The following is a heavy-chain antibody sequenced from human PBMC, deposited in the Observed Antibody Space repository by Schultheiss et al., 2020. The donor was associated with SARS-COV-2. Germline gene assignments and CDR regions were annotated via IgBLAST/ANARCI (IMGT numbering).Heavy chain of an antibody. J-gene: IGHJ4*02. Sequence: GGSLRLSCAASGFTFSSYAMSWVRQAPGKGLEWVSAISGSGGSTYYADSVKGRFTISRDNAKNSLYLQMNSLRAEDTAVYYCARDLGRIVVVTAPFDYWGQGTLVTVSS. D-gene: IGHD2-21*02. CDR3: ARDLGRIVVVTAPFDY. V-gene: IGHV3-23*01. CDR1: GFTFSSYA. CDR2: ISGSGGST.